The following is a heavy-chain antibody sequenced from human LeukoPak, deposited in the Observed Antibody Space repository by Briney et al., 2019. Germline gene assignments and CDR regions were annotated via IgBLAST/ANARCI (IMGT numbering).Heavy chain of an antibody. V-gene: IGHV3-23*01. D-gene: IGHD6-19*01. CDR2: ISGSGGST. CDR1: GFTFSTYA. CDR3: APGGSRGWYEVYYFDY. Sequence: PGGSLRLSCAASGFTFSTYAMSWVRQAPGKGLEWVSAISGSGGSTYYADSVKGRFTISRDNSKNTLYLQINSLRAEDTAVYYCAPGGSRGWYEVYYFDYWGQGTLVTVSS. J-gene: IGHJ4*02.